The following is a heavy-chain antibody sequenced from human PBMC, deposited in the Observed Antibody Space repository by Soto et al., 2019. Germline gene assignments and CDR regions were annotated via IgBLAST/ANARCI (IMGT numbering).Heavy chain of an antibody. CDR3: ARVKMIVVVTDYGMDV. V-gene: IGHV1-2*04. J-gene: IGHJ6*02. CDR2: INPNSGGT. D-gene: IGHD3-22*01. CDR1: GYTFTGYY. Sequence: QVQLVQSGAEVKKPGASVKVSCKASGYTFTGYYMHWVRQAPGQGLEWMGWINPNSGGTNYAQKFQGWVTMTRDTSISTAYMELSRLRSDDTAVYYCARVKMIVVVTDYGMDVWGQGTTVTVSS.